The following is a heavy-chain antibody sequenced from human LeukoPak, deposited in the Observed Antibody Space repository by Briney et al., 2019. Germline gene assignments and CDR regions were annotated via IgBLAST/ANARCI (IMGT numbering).Heavy chain of an antibody. J-gene: IGHJ4*02. D-gene: IGHD6-6*01. V-gene: IGHV3-74*01. CDR1: GFTFSSYW. CDR3: ARDRSIAAPDY. Sequence: GGSLRLSCAASGFTFSSYWMHWVRQAPGKGLVWVSRINTDGSSTSYADSVKGRFTISRDNAKNTLYLQMNSLRAEDTAVYYCARDRSIAAPDYWGQGTLVTVSS. CDR2: INTDGSST.